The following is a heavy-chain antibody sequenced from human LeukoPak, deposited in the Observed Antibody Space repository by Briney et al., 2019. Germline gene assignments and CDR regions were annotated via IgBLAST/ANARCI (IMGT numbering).Heavy chain of an antibody. Sequence: ASVKVSCKASGYTFTSYDINWVRQATGQGLEWMGWMNPNSGNTGYALKFQGRVTMTRNTSISTAYMELSSLRSEDTAVYYCARVEAMVRGVILGYYYGMDVWGQGTTVTVSS. CDR2: MNPNSGNT. J-gene: IGHJ6*02. CDR3: ARVEAMVRGVILGYYYGMDV. V-gene: IGHV1-8*01. D-gene: IGHD3-10*01. CDR1: GYTFTSYD.